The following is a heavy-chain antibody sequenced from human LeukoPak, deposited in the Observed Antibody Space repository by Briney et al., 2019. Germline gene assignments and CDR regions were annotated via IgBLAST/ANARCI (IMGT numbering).Heavy chain of an antibody. J-gene: IGHJ4*02. D-gene: IGHD3-10*01. Sequence: PSGTLSLTCAVSGGSISSSNWWSWVRQPPGKGLEWIGDIYHSGSTNYNPSLKSRVTISVDKSKTQFSLKLSSVTAADTAVYYCARVGTTDYGSGSYYFDYWGQGTLVTVSS. CDR2: IYHSGST. CDR1: GGSISSSNW. V-gene: IGHV4-4*02. CDR3: ARVGTTDYGSGSYYFDY.